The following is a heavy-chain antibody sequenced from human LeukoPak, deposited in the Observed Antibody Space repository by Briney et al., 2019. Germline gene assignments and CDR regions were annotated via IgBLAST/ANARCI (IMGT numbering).Heavy chain of an antibody. D-gene: IGHD4-17*01. V-gene: IGHV3-30*02. Sequence: GGSLRLSCAASGFTFSSYGMHWVRQAPGKGLEWVAFIRYDGSNKYYADSVKGRFTISRDNAKNTVYLQMNSLRAEDTAVYYCVRDRTAVTVFDYWGQGTLVTVSS. J-gene: IGHJ4*02. CDR1: GFTFSSYG. CDR2: IRYDGSNK. CDR3: VRDRTAVTVFDY.